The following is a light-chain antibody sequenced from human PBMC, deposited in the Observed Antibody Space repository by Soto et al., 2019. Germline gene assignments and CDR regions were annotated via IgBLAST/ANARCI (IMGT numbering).Light chain of an antibody. Sequence: EIVLTQSPATLSLSPGERATLSCRASQSVSSYLAWYQQKPGQAPRLLIYDASNRATGIPARFSGSGSGTDFTLTISSLEPEDFAVYYCQQRSNLPPGTFGHGTRLEIK. CDR2: DAS. J-gene: IGKJ5*01. V-gene: IGKV3-11*01. CDR3: QQRSNLPPGT. CDR1: QSVSSY.